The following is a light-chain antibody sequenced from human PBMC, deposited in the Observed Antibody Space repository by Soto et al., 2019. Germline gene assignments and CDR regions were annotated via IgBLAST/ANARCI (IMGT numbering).Light chain of an antibody. V-gene: IGKV2-30*01. Sequence: DRERAESGHCLHLARGQTASIYCRPSQGLVYSYGNXXXXXXXQXXXQSPRRXIYKVYIRDSGVPDRFSGSGSGTDFTLKISRVEAEDVGVYYCMQGTHWPPTFGQGTRLEIK. CDR2: KVY. CDR3: MQGTHWPPT. J-gene: IGKJ5*01. CDR1: QGLVYSYGNXX.